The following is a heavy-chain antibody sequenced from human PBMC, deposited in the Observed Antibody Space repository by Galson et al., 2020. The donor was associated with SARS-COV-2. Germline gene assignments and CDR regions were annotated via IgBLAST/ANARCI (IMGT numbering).Heavy chain of an antibody. CDR2: IWYDGRNK. CDR1: GLTFSSYA. D-gene: IGHD3-16*01. CDR3: TGGFGGVDPFDY. J-gene: IGHJ4*02. V-gene: IGHV3-33*08. Sequence: GGSLRLSCAASGLTFSSYAMHWVRHAPGKGLEWAAVIWYDGRNKSYADSVKGRFNISRDNSKNTLYLKMNSLRAEETAVYYCTGGFGGVDPFDYWGQGTLVTVSS.